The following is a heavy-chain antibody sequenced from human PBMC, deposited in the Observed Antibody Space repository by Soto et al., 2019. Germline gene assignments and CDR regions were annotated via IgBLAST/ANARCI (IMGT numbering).Heavy chain of an antibody. J-gene: IGHJ6*02. D-gene: IGHD3-22*01. CDR2: ISYDGSNK. V-gene: IGHV3-30-3*01. CDR3: ARGRLYYYDSSGTPAYYYYYGMDV. Sequence: QVQLVESGGGVVQPGRSLRLSCAASGFTFSSYAMHWVRQAPGKGLEWVAVISYDGSNKYYADSVKGRFTISRDNSKNTQDLQINSLRAEDTAVYYCARGRLYYYDSSGTPAYYYYYGMDVWGQGTTVTVSS. CDR1: GFTFSSYA.